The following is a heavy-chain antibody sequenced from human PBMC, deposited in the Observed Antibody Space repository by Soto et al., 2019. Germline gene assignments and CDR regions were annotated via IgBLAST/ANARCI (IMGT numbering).Heavy chain of an antibody. CDR1: GFTFSNAW. CDR3: TTDPPVGVEAATLGY. J-gene: IGHJ4*02. V-gene: IGHV3-15*01. CDR2: IKSKTDGGTK. D-gene: IGHD2-15*01. Sequence: GGSLRLSCAASGFTFSNAWMSWVRQAPGKGLEWVGRIKSKTDGGTKDYAAPVKGRFTISRDDSKNTLYLKMNSLKTEDTAEYFFTTDPPVGVEAATLGYRGQGTLVTVSS.